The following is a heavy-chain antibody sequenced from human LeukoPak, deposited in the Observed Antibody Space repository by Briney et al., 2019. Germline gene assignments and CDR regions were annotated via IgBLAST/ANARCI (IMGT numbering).Heavy chain of an antibody. CDR2: ITYSSRYI. CDR1: GFTFHNHA. J-gene: IGHJ4*02. CDR3: ARVSRDYGDLDS. V-gene: IGHV3-21*01. Sequence: GGSLRLSCAASGFTFHNHAMNWVRQAPGKGLEWVSSITYSSRYIYYADSAKGRFISSRDNTQNSLYLQMNSLRAEDTAVYYCARVSRDYGDLDSWGQGTLVTVSS. D-gene: IGHD4-17*01.